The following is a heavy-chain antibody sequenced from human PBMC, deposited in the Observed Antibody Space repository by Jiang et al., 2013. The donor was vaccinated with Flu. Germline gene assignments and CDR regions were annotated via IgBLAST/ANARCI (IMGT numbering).Heavy chain of an antibody. CDR1: GYTLTELS. D-gene: IGHD2/OR15-2a*01. CDR2: FDPEDGET. V-gene: IGHV1-24*01. Sequence: SVKVSCKVSGYTLTELSMHWVRQAPGKGLEWMGGFDPEDGETIYAQKFQGRVTMTEDTSTDTAYMELSSLRSEDTAVYYCSTVTTYGGDSYGNLDWGQGTLVTVSS. CDR3: STVTTYGGDSYGNLD. J-gene: IGHJ4*02.